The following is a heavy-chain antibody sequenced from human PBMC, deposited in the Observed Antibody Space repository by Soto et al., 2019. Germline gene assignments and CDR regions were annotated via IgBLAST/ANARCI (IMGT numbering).Heavy chain of an antibody. CDR1: GYTFTSYG. J-gene: IGHJ4*02. CDR3: ARDGNYDILTGYYLHDFDY. V-gene: IGHV1-18*01. Sequence: QVQLVQSGAEVKKPGASVKVSCKASGYTFTSYGISWVRQAPGQGLEWMGWISAYNGNTNYAQKLQGRVTMTTDTSTSTAYMELRSLRSDDTAVYYCARDGNYDILTGYYLHDFDYWGQGTLVTVSS. CDR2: ISAYNGNT. D-gene: IGHD3-9*01.